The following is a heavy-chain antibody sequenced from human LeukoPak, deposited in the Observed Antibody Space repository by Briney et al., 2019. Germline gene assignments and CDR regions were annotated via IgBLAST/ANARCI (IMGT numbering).Heavy chain of an antibody. CDR2: IYPGDSDT. CDR1: GYSFTSYW. D-gene: IGHD3-22*01. CDR3: ARHVHYDSSGYYLSFDY. V-gene: IGHV5-51*01. Sequence: GESLKISCKGSGYSFTSYWIGWVRQMPGKGLEWMGIIYPGDSDTRYSPSFQGQVTISADKSISTAYLQWSSLKASDTAMYYCARHVHYDSSGYYLSFDYWGQGTLVTVSS. J-gene: IGHJ4*02.